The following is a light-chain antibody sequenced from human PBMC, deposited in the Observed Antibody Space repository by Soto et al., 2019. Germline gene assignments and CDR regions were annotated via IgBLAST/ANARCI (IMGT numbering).Light chain of an antibody. Sequence: QSVLTQPASVSGSPGQSITISCTGTSSDVGGYNCVSWYQQHPGKAPKLMIYEVSNRPSGVSNRFSGSKSGNTASLTISGLQAEDEADYYCSSYTTLSTLEVFGGGTKLTVL. CDR3: SSYTTLSTLEV. J-gene: IGLJ3*02. CDR2: EVS. V-gene: IGLV2-14*01. CDR1: SSDVGGYNC.